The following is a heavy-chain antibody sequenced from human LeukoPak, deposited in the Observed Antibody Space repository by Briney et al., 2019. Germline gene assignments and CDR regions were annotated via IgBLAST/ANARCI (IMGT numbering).Heavy chain of an antibody. CDR1: GYTFSSYD. CDR2: ISYDGSNK. CDR3: ARDSGYDVRNGIDP. V-gene: IGHV3-30-3*01. D-gene: IGHD5-12*01. Sequence: GGSVRLSCEASGYTFSSYDMHWVRQAPGKGLEWVGVISYDGSNKYYADSVKGRFTITRDNSKNRLYLQMNSLRYEDTAVYECARDSGYDVRNGIDPWGQGTLVTVSS. J-gene: IGHJ5*02.